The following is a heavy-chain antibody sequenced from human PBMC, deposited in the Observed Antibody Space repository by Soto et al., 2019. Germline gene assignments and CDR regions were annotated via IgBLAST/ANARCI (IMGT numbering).Heavy chain of an antibody. Sequence: EVQLVESGGVVVQPGGSLRLSCAASGFTFDDYTMHWVRQAPGKGLEWVSLISWDGGSTYYADSVKGRFTISRDNSKNSXXLQMNSLRTEDTALYYCAKDIRLNGDRNYYYGMDVWGQGTTVTVSS. V-gene: IGHV3-43*01. D-gene: IGHD7-27*01. CDR2: ISWDGGST. CDR1: GFTFDDYT. CDR3: AKDIRLNGDRNYYYGMDV. J-gene: IGHJ6*02.